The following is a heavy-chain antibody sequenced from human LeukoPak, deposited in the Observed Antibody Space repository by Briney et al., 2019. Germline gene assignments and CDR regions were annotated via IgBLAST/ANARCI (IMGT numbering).Heavy chain of an antibody. J-gene: IGHJ6*03. CDR2: IKHDGSDK. V-gene: IGHV3-7*01. CDR1: GFTPSLYW. Sequence: GGSLRLSCAASGFTPSLYWMTWVRQAPGQGLEWVANIKHDGSDKHYVDSVKGRFTISRDNAKNSVYLQMSSLRAEDTAAYYCARLSVYSSTWLAYYMDVWGKGTTVTVSS. CDR3: ARLSVYSSTWLAYYMDV. D-gene: IGHD6-13*01.